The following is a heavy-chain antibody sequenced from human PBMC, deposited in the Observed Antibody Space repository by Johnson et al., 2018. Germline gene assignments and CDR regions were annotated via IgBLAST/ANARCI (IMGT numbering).Heavy chain of an antibody. CDR1: GGSISTGNYY. CDR2: IYTRGSA. D-gene: IGHD6-13*01. V-gene: IGHV4-61*02. CDR3: ARGHSSWFPL. Sequence: QVQLQESGPGLVKXSQTLSLTCTVSGGSISTGNYYWAWIRQPAGKGLEWIGQIYTRGSANFNPFLKSRFTISPDLSKNQFDLEVSSVTATDTAVYYCARGHSSWFPLWGQGFMVTVSS. J-gene: IGHJ4*02.